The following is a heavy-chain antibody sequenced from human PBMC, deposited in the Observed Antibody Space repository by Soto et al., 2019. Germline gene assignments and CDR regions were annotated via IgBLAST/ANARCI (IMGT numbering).Heavy chain of an antibody. J-gene: IGHJ6*02. CDR3: ARFLKVAGRYYYYYYGMDV. CDR2: ISYDGSNK. V-gene: IGHV3-30*14. D-gene: IGHD6-19*01. CDR1: GFTFSSYA. Sequence: QVQLVESGGGVVQPGRSLRLSCAASGFTFSSYAMHWVRQAPGKGLEWVAVISYDGSNKYYADSVKGRFTISRDNSKNTLYLQMHSLRAEDTAVYYCARFLKVAGRYYYYYYGMDVWGQGTTVTVSS.